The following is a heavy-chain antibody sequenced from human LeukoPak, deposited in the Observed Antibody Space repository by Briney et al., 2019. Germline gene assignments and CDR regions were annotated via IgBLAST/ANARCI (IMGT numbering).Heavy chain of an antibody. CDR2: INTNTGNP. V-gene: IGHV7-4-1*02. J-gene: IGHJ6*02. Sequence: ASVKVSCKASGYTFTSYAMNWVRQAPGQGLEWMGWINTNTGNPTYAQGFTGRFVFSLDTSVSTAYLQISSLKAEDTAVYYCARDRIIRDRYSSSWYHYYYYGMDVWSQGTTVTVSS. CDR3: ARDRIIRDRYSSSWYHYYYYGMDV. CDR1: GYTFTSYA. D-gene: IGHD6-13*01.